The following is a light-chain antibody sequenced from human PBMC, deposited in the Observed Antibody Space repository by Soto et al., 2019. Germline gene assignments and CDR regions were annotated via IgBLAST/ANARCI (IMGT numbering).Light chain of an antibody. CDR3: SSYTSSSTWL. Sequence: QSALTQPASVSGSPGQSITISCTGTSSDVGAYNYVSWYHQHPGKAPKLMIYEVSNRPSGVSNRFSGSKSANTASLTISGLQAGDEADYYCSSYTSSSTWLFGGGTKLTVL. V-gene: IGLV2-14*03. J-gene: IGLJ3*02. CDR2: EVS. CDR1: SSDVGAYNY.